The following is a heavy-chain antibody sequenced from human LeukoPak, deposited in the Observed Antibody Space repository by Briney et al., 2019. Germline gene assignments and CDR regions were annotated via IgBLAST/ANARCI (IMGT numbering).Heavy chain of an antibody. CDR3: AREDPQTTVPEGMDV. J-gene: IGHJ6*02. CDR2: IYYTGTT. Sequence: SETLSLTCSVSGGSISTYYWSWIRQLPGKGLEWIGYIYYTGTTNYNPSLRSRVTISVDTSRNQFSLRLSSVTAADTAVYYCAREDPQTTVPEGMDVWGHGTTVIVSS. D-gene: IGHD4-17*01. V-gene: IGHV4-59*01. CDR1: GGSISTYY.